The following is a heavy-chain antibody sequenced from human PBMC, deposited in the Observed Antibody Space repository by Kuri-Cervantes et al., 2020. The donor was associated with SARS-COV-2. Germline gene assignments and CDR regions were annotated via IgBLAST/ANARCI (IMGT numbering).Heavy chain of an antibody. CDR1: GYTFTSYG. Sequence: ASVKVSCKASGYTFTSYGISWVRQAPGQGLEWMGWISAYNGNTNYAQKLQGRVTMTTDTSTSTAYMELRSLRSEDTAVYYCALGYWGSGYPRNYYYMDVWGKGTTDTVSS. J-gene: IGHJ6*03. CDR3: ALGYWGSGYPRNYYYMDV. CDR2: ISAYNGNT. D-gene: IGHD3-22*01. V-gene: IGHV1-18*01.